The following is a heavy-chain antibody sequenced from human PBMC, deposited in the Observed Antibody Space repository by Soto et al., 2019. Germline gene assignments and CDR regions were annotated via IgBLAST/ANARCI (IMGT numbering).Heavy chain of an antibody. D-gene: IGHD2-2*01. CDR1: GYTFSTYW. V-gene: IGHV5-10-1*01. J-gene: IGHJ6*02. CDR3: ARNAAGSSSSYYDYYGMDV. CDR2: IHPTDSYT. Sequence: GESLKISCKGSGYTFSTYWISWVRQMPGKGLEFLGRIHPTDSYTKYSPSFQGHVTISADKSISTAYLQWSSLEASDTAIYYCARNAAGSSSSYYDYYGMDVWGQGTTVNVSS.